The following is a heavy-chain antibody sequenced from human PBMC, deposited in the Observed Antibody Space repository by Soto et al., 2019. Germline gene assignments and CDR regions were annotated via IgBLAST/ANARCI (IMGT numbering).Heavy chain of an antibody. CDR1: GGTFNTYA. J-gene: IGHJ4*02. Sequence: QVQLVQSGAAVKRPGSSVKASCKASGGTFNTYAITWVRQAPGQGLEWMGGISPFVGTAKYAQKFQARVTITADESTSTAYMELSSLRSEATAVYYRARDTGSGSYVTLDYWGQGTLVTVSS. CDR3: ARDTGSGSYVTLDY. D-gene: IGHD3-10*01. V-gene: IGHV1-69*01. CDR2: ISPFVGTA.